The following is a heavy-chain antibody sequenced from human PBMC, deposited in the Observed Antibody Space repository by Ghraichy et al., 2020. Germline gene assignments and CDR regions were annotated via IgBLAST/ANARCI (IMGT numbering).Heavy chain of an antibody. J-gene: IGHJ6*02. V-gene: IGHV3-23*01. Sequence: GGSLRLSCAASGFTFSSYAMSWVRQAPGKGLEWVSAISGSGGSTYYADSVKGRFTISRDKSKNTLYLQMNSLRAEDTAVYYCATSLVYTGSYYSYGMDVWGQGTKVTVSS. CDR2: ISGSGGST. D-gene: IGHD6-6*01. CDR1: GFTFSSYA. CDR3: ATSLVYTGSYYSYGMDV.